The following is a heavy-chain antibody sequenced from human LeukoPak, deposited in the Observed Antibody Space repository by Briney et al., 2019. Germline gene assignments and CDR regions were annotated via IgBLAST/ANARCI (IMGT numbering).Heavy chain of an antibody. CDR2: INPSGGST. CDR1: GYTFTSYY. V-gene: IGHV1-46*01. D-gene: IGHD2-2*02. J-gene: IGHJ4*02. CDR3: ARDTYAGGCSSTSYYKAGYYFDY. Sequence: ASVKVSCKASGYTFTSYYMHWVRQAPGQGLEWMGIINPSGGSTSYAQKFQGRVTMTRDTSTSTVYMELSSLRSEDTAVYYCARDTYAGGCSSTSYYKAGYYFDYWGQGTLVTVSS.